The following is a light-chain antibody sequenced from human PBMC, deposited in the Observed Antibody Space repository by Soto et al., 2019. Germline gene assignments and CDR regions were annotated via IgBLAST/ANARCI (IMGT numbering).Light chain of an antibody. CDR2: AAS. CDR3: QQYGNAPWT. CDR1: QSINRH. J-gene: IGKJ1*01. Sequence: EIVLTQSPATLSLSPGERATLSCRASQSINRHLAWYQQKPGQPPRLLIYAASSRATGIPDRLSGSGSGTDFTLTISRLEPEDLAVYYCQQYGNAPWTFGQGAMV. V-gene: IGKV3-20*01.